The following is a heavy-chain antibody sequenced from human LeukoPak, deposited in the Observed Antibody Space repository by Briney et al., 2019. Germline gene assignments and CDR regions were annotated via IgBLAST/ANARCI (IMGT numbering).Heavy chain of an antibody. J-gene: IGHJ3*01. Sequence: SVKVSCKASGGTFSNYVINWVRQAPGQGLEWMGGIIPIVATTNYAQKFQGRVTITSDDSTRTAYMELSSLRSGDTAVYYCARGLRDYDFWSGSAFDVWGQGTMVTVSS. V-gene: IGHV1-69*13. D-gene: IGHD3-3*01. CDR3: ARGLRDYDFWSGSAFDV. CDR1: GGTFSNYV. CDR2: IIPIVATT.